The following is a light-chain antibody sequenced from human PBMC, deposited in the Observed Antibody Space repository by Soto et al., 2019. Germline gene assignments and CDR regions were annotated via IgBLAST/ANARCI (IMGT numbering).Light chain of an antibody. CDR1: QSVSHSY. Sequence: EFVLTQSPDTLSLSPGERATLSRRASQSVSHSYLAWYQQRPGQAPKLLIYGASNRATGVPDRFSGSGSGIDFTLTISRLEPEDFAVYYCQQYVSSPGLTFGGGTKVEIK. J-gene: IGKJ4*01. V-gene: IGKV3-20*01. CDR2: GAS. CDR3: QQYVSSPGLT.